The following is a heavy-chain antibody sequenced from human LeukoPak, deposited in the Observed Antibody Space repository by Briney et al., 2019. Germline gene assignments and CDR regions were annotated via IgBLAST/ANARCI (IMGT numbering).Heavy chain of an antibody. V-gene: IGHV1-18*01. Sequence: GASVNVSCKTSGYTFINHGIGWVRQAPGQGLEWMGWISAYTGDTHYVQKFNDRVTMTIDTSSSTAYMELTSLRSDDTDFYYCARGLGLRLRPSRFDPWGQGTLVTVSS. D-gene: IGHD3-16*01. CDR2: ISAYTGDT. J-gene: IGHJ5*02. CDR3: ARGLGLRLRPSRFDP. CDR1: GYTFINHG.